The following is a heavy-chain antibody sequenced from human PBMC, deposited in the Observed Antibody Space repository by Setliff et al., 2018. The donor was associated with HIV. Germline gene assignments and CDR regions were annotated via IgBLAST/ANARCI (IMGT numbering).Heavy chain of an antibody. CDR2: IHVSGST. J-gene: IGHJ4*02. CDR1: GGFIGTYY. V-gene: IGHV4-59*08. Sequence: SETLSLTCTVSGGFIGTYYWSWIRQSPGKGPEWIAYIHVSGSTYFNPSLSSRVTITVDTSKNQISLQLTSVTAEDTALYYCARLPQDRGQGTLVTVSS. CDR3: ARLPQD.